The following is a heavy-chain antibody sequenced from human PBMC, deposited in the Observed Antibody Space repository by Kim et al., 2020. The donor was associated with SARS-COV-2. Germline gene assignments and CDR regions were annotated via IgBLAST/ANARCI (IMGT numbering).Heavy chain of an antibody. V-gene: IGHV3-23*03. J-gene: IGHJ4*01. CDR3: AKGAYYYDSSGYYLPFD. CDR1: GFTFSSYA. D-gene: IGHD3-22*01. CDR2: IYSGGSST. Sequence: GGSLRLSCAASGFTFSSYAMSWVRQAPGKGLEWVSVIYSGGSSTYYADAVKGRFTISRDNSKNTLYLQMNSLRAEDTAVYYWAKGAYYYDSSGYYLPFD.